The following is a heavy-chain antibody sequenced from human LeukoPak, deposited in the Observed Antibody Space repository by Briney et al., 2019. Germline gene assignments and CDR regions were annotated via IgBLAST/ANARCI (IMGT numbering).Heavy chain of an antibody. CDR3: AKVFRSGDLFVSDY. Sequence: GGSLRLSCAASGFTFSSYAINWVRQAPGKGLEWVSGISGSAGSTYYADSVKGRFTISRGNSKNTLYLQMNSLRVEDTAVYYCAKVFRSGDLFVSDYWGQGTLVTVSS. D-gene: IGHD4-17*01. CDR1: GFTFSSYA. J-gene: IGHJ4*02. CDR2: ISGSAGST. V-gene: IGHV3-23*01.